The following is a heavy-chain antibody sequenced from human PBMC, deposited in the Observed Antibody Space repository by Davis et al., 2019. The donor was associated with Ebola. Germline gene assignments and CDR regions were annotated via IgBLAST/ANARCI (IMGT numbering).Heavy chain of an antibody. V-gene: IGHV6-1*01. CDR1: GDNVSVYTYG. D-gene: IGHD5-24*01. Sequence: HSQTLSLTCAISGDNVSVYTYGWNWIRQSPSRGLEWLGRTYYYTSQWFHHYAASVKSRTTINADTSKNQLSLQLNSVTPEDTAVYYCARGWLRTGLDIWGQGTMVIVSS. CDR2: TYYYTSQWFH. J-gene: IGHJ3*02. CDR3: ARGWLRTGLDI.